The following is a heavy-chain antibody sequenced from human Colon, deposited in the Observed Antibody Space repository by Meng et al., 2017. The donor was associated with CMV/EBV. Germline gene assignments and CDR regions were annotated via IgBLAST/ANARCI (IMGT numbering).Heavy chain of an antibody. J-gene: IGHJ4*02. V-gene: IGHV3-21*01. CDR1: GFTFSSYS. CDR2: VSSAGSYI. Sequence: GGSLRLSCAASGFTFSSYSMNWVRQAPGKGLEWVPSVSSAGSYIYYADSVKGRFTISRDNAKNLLYLQMNSLRAEDTAVYYCAGASGYYRSSWYYFDDWGQGTLVTVSS. CDR3: AGASGYYRSSWYYFDD. D-gene: IGHD6-13*01.